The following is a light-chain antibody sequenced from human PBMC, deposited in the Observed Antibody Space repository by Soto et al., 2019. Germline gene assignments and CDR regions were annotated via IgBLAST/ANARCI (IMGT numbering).Light chain of an antibody. CDR2: AAS. CDR3: QQSYRTPLT. CDR1: QSISSY. V-gene: IGKV1-39*01. J-gene: IGKJ4*01. Sequence: DIQMTQSPSSLSASVGDRVTITCRASQSISSYLHWYQQKPGKAPKLLIYAASSLQSGVPSRFSGSGSGTDFTLTISSRQPEDFATYYCQQSYRTPLTFDGRTKVEIK.